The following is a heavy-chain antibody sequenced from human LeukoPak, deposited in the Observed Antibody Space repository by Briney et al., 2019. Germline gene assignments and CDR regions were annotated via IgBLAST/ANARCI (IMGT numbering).Heavy chain of an antibody. Sequence: ASVKVSCKVSGGTFSSYAISWVRQAPGQGLEWMGGIIPIFGTANYAQKFQGRVTITADESTSTAYMELSSLRSEDTAVYYCARGARPYSSSVFLDYWGQGTLVTVSS. CDR1: GGTFSSYA. CDR3: ARGARPYSSSVFLDY. J-gene: IGHJ4*02. V-gene: IGHV1-69*13. CDR2: IIPIFGTA. D-gene: IGHD6-6*01.